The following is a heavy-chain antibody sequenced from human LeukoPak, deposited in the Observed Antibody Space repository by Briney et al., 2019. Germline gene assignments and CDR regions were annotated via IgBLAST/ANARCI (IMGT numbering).Heavy chain of an antibody. Sequence: GGSLRLSCAASGFTFSSYEMNWVRQAPGKGLEWVSYISNSGTAIYYADSVKGRFTISRDNAKSSLYLQMNSLRAEDTAVYYCARAGYAMDTEYFQHWGQGTLVTVSS. V-gene: IGHV3-48*03. D-gene: IGHD5-18*01. CDR1: GFTFSSYE. J-gene: IGHJ1*01. CDR3: ARAGYAMDTEYFQH. CDR2: ISNSGTAI.